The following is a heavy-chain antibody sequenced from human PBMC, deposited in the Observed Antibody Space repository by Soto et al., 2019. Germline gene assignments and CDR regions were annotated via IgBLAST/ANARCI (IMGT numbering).Heavy chain of an antibody. D-gene: IGHD6-13*01. J-gene: IGHJ5*02. Sequence: PGGSLRLSCAASGFTFSSYTMSWVRQAPGKGLEWVSGISTSGSSTYYADSVKGRFTIARDNFKNTLYLQMKSLTAEDTAVYHCAAGSAAGTYDWFDPWGQGTLVTVSS. CDR1: GFTFSSYT. CDR3: AAGSAAGTYDWFDP. V-gene: IGHV3-23*01. CDR2: ISTSGSST.